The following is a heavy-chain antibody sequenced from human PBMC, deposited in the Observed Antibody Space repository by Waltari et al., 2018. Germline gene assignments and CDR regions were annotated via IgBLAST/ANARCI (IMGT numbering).Heavy chain of an antibody. CDR1: SFNVSSYY. Sequence: EVQLVESGGHLIQPGGSLRLSCAASSFNVSSYYMNWVRQAPGKGRAWFSIRYHTGNTYCADSVKGRFTFSRDNSKNTLYLQMNSLRAEDTAVYYCARGNTKYGMDVWGQGTTVTVSS. CDR3: ARGNTKYGMDV. J-gene: IGHJ6*02. D-gene: IGHD3-10*01. CDR2: RYHTGNT. V-gene: IGHV3-53*01.